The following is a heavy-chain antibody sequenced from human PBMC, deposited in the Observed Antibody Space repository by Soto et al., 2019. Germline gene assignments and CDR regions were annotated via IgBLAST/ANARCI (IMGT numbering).Heavy chain of an antibody. J-gene: IGHJ6*03. V-gene: IGHV1-46*03. D-gene: IGHD3-3*02. CDR1: GYTFTSYY. Sequence: ASVKVSCKASGYTFTSYYMHWVRQAPGQGLEWMGIINPSGGSTSCAQKFQGRVTMTRDTSTSTVYMELSSLRSEDTAVYYCASSIYWGHILHLDYYYMDVWGKGTTVTVSS. CDR2: INPSGGST. CDR3: ASSIYWGHILHLDYYYMDV.